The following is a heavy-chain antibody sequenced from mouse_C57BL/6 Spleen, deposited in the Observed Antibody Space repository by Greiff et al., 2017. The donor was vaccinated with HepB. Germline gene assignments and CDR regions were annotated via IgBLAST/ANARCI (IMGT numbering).Heavy chain of an antibody. CDR2: ISDGGSYT. CDR3: ARDRNYGSSYDY. D-gene: IGHD1-1*01. CDR1: GFTFSSYA. J-gene: IGHJ2*01. V-gene: IGHV5-4*01. Sequence: EVKLVESGGGLVKPGGSLKLSCAASGFTFSSYAMSWVRQTPEKRLEWVATISDGGSYTYYPDNVKGRFTISRDNAKNNLYLQMSHLKSEDTAMYYYARDRNYGSSYDYWGQGTTLTVSS.